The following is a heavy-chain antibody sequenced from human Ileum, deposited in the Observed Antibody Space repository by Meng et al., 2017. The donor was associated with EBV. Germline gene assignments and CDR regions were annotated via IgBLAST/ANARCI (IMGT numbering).Heavy chain of an antibody. CDR1: GYSVSITNW. CDR2: IYYSGST. CDR3: ARNVPGTSAYYD. J-gene: IGHJ4*02. D-gene: IGHD3-22*01. Sequence: VQLMESSAGLVNASDTLSVHCAVSGYSVSITNWWGWIRQPPGKGLEWIGYIYYSGSTSYHPSLKSRVTMSVDTSKNQFSLNLNSVTAVDTAVYYCARNVPGTSAYYDWGQGTLVTVSS. V-gene: IGHV4-28*01.